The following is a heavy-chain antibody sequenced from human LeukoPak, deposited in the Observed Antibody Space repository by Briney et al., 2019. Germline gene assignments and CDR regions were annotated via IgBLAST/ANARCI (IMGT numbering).Heavy chain of an antibody. CDR3: AREASGYYHGFDA. Sequence: HGGSLSVSCEASGFSLSTYFISWIRQAPGKGLEWVSYITNSGRSTKYADAVKGRFTMSRDNAKQSVYLEMTDLRAEDTAVYYCAREASGYYHGFDAWGQGTRVTVSS. CDR1: GFSLSTYF. V-gene: IGHV3-11*04. D-gene: IGHD3-3*01. J-gene: IGHJ4*02. CDR2: ITNSGRST.